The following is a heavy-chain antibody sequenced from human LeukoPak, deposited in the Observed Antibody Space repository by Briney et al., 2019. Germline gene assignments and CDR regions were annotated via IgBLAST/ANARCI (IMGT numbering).Heavy chain of an antibody. CDR1: GYTFTGYF. J-gene: IGHJ6*03. CDR3: ARDLVDTSGSYYYYYYMDV. Sequence: ASVKVSCKASGYTFTGYFMHWVRQAPGQGLEWMGWINPNSGGTNYAQKFQDRVTMTRDTSISTAYMELSRLRSDDTAVYYCARDLVDTSGSYYYYYYMDVWGKGTTVTVSS. V-gene: IGHV1-2*02. D-gene: IGHD1-26*01. CDR2: INPNSGGT.